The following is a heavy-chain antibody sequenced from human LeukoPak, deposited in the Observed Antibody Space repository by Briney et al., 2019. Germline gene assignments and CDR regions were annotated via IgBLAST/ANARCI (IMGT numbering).Heavy chain of an antibody. CDR1: GFTFSSYW. D-gene: IGHD2-21*01. Sequence: SGGSLRLSCAASGFTFSSYWMGWVRQTPGKGLEWLASIKHDGGEQNYVDSAKGRFTIFRDNAKNSLYLQMNSLRVDDTAVYYCASNCGADCWGQGTLVTVSS. CDR2: IKHDGGEQ. V-gene: IGHV3-7*01. CDR3: ASNCGADC. J-gene: IGHJ4*02.